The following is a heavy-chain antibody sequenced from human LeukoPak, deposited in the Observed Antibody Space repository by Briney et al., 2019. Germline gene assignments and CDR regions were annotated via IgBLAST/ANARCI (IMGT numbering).Heavy chain of an antibody. D-gene: IGHD5-18*01. Sequence: PGGSLRLSCVTSGFTFSDTHLHWVRQAPGKGLEWVSGISSNSYNKAYADSVKGRFTISRDNARDSLLLQMNSLRTEDTAFYYCAGETSGWIQGGWGQGTLVTVSS. CDR1: GFTFSDTH. CDR2: ISSNSYNK. CDR3: AGETSGWIQGG. J-gene: IGHJ4*02. V-gene: IGHV3-9*01.